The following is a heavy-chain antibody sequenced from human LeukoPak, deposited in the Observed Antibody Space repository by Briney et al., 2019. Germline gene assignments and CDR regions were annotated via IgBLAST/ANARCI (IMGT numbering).Heavy chain of an antibody. CDR3: ARDYYDSSGFGAFDI. Sequence: ASVPETCKACGYTFHAYYMHWVRQAPGQGLEWMGWINPNSGGTNYAQKFQGRVTMTRDTSISTAYMELSRLRSDDTAVYYCARDYYDSSGFGAFDIWGEGPMVTVSS. CDR1: GYTFHAYY. CDR2: INPNSGGT. J-gene: IGHJ3*02. V-gene: IGHV1-2*02. D-gene: IGHD3-22*01.